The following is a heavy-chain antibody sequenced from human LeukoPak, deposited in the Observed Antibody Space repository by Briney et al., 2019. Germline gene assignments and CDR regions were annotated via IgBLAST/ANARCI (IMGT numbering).Heavy chain of an antibody. J-gene: IGHJ6*03. CDR3: ARAGFSAANSSYYMDV. CDR1: GGTFSSYT. Sequence: ASVKVSCKASGGTFSSYTISWVRQAPGQGLEWMGRIIPILGIANYAQKFQGRVTITADKSTSTAYMELSSLRSEDTAVYYCARAGFSAANSSYYMDVWGKGTTVTVSS. CDR2: IIPILGIA. V-gene: IGHV1-69*02. D-gene: IGHD6-25*01.